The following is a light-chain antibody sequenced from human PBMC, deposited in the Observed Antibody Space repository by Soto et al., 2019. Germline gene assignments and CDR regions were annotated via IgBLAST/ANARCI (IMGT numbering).Light chain of an antibody. CDR1: QSVSSK. CDR2: GAS. V-gene: IGKV3-15*01. Sequence: EVVMTQSPATLSVSPGERATRSCRASQSVSSKVDWYQHKPGQAPRLLIHGASTRATDIPARFSGSGSGTEFTLTISSLQSEDVAVYYCQQYSDWPRVTFGGGTKVEI. CDR3: QQYSDWPRVT. J-gene: IGKJ4*01.